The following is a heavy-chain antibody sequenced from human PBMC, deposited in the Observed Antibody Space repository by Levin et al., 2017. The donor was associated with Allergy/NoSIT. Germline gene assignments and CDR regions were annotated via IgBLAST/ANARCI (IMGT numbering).Heavy chain of an antibody. V-gene: IGHV1-18*01. Sequence: GESLKISCKASGYTFTSYGISWVRQAPGQGLEWMGWISAYNGNTNYAQKLQGRVTMTTDTSTSTAYMELRSLRSDDTAVYYCAREDSITMVRGSPLPWFDPWGQGTLVTVSS. CDR2: ISAYNGNT. J-gene: IGHJ5*02. D-gene: IGHD3-10*01. CDR1: GYTFTSYG. CDR3: AREDSITMVRGSPLPWFDP.